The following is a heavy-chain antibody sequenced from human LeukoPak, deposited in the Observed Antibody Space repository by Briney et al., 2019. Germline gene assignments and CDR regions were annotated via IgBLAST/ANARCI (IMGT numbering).Heavy chain of an antibody. J-gene: IGHJ5*02. V-gene: IGHV1-8*01. CDR2: MNPNSGNT. Sequence: GASVKVSCKGSGYTFTSYDINWVRQGTGQGLEWMGWMNPNSGNTGYAQKFQGRVTMTRNTSISTAYMELSSLRSEDTAVYYCARGPYPYQLLYRGDDWFDPWGQGTLVTVSS. CDR3: ARGPYPYQLLYRGDDWFDP. CDR1: GYTFTSYD. D-gene: IGHD2-2*02.